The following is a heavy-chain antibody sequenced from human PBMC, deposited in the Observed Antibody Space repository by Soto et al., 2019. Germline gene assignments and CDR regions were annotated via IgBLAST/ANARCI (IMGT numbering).Heavy chain of an antibody. Sequence: PGGSLRLSCAASGFTFSSYWMHWVRQAPGKGLVWVSRINSDGSSTSYADSVKGRFTISRDNAKNKLYLQMNSLRAEDTAVYYCARRRGSSGWKTNFDYWGKGTLVTVSS. D-gene: IGHD6-19*01. CDR1: GFTFSSYW. J-gene: IGHJ4*02. V-gene: IGHV3-74*01. CDR2: INSDGSST. CDR3: ARRRGSSGWKTNFDY.